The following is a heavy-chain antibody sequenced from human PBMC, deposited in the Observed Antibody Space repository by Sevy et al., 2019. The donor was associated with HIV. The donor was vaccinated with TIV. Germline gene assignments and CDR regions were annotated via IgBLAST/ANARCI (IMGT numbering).Heavy chain of an antibody. CDR2: IWNDGSNK. Sequence: GSLRLSCAASGFTFCNYGMHWVRQAPGKGLEWVAVIWNDGSNKYYADSVKGRFTISRDNSKNTLYLQMNSLRVEDTAVYFCARGGDFNDRSAKRDFDYWGQGSLVTVSS. CDR1: GFTFCNYG. CDR3: ARGGDFNDRSAKRDFDY. V-gene: IGHV3-33*01. D-gene: IGHD3-22*01. J-gene: IGHJ4*02.